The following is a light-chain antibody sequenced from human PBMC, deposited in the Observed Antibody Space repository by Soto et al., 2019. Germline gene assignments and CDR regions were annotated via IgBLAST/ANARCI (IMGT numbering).Light chain of an antibody. V-gene: IGLV2-14*01. J-gene: IGLJ3*02. CDR2: QVN. CDR3: SSLTRSNPWV. CDR1: NSDVGGYDY. Sequence: QSVLTQPASVSGSPGQSITISCTGTNSDVGGYDYVSWYQHYPGKAPKLLIYQVNNRPSGVSSRFSGSKSGNTASLTFSGLQDEDEADYYCSSLTRSNPWVFGGGTQLTVL.